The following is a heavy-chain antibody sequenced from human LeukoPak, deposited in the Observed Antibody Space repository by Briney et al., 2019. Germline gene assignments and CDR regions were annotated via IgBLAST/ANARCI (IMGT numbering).Heavy chain of an antibody. CDR2: ISPYNGNR. V-gene: IGHV1-18*01. CDR1: GYTXTKYG. Sequence: ASVKVSCKASGYTXTKYGITWVRQAPGQGLEWTGWISPYNGNRNYAQKLQDRVTMTTDTSTSTAYMELRSLRSDDTAVYYCARGREVYASSSTTFDYWGQGTLVTVSS. CDR3: ARGREVYASSSTTFDY. D-gene: IGHD6-6*01. J-gene: IGHJ4*02.